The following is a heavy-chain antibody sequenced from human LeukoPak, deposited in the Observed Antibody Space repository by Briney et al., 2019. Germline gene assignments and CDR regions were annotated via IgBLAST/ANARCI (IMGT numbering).Heavy chain of an antibody. V-gene: IGHV3-30*18. D-gene: IGHD1-26*01. CDR3: AKDRVPWELLPADY. Sequence: GGSLRLSCAASGFTLSSYGMHWVRQAPGKGLEWVAVISYHGSNKYYADSVKGRLTISRDNSKNTLYLQMNSLRAEDTAVYYCAKDRVPWELLPADYWGQGTLVTVSS. CDR1: GFTLSSYG. CDR2: ISYHGSNK. J-gene: IGHJ4*02.